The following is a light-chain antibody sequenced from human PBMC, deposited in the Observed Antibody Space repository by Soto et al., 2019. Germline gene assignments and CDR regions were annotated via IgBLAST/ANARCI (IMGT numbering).Light chain of an antibody. J-gene: IGKJ1*01. V-gene: IGKV3-11*01. CDR3: QQRSNWPQT. CDR1: QSVNTN. CDR2: ESS. Sequence: DIVVPQSPATLSVSPGERATFSCRASQSVNTNLDWYQQKHGQAPRILIYESSNRDTGIAARFSGSGSGTDFTLTISRLEPEDFAVYYCQQRSNWPQTFGQGTKVDIK.